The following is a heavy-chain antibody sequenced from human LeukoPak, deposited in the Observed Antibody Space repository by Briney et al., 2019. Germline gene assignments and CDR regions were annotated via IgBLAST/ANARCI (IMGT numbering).Heavy chain of an antibody. D-gene: IGHD3-22*01. J-gene: IGHJ4*02. Sequence: PSETLSLTCAVCGGSFSGYYWSWIRQPPGKGLEWIGEINHSGSTNCNPSLKSRVTISVDTSKNQFSLKLSSVTAADTAVYYCASLRVDSSDYYYNYWGQGTLVTVSS. CDR2: INHSGST. CDR1: GGSFSGYY. CDR3: ASLRVDSSDYYYNY. V-gene: IGHV4-34*01.